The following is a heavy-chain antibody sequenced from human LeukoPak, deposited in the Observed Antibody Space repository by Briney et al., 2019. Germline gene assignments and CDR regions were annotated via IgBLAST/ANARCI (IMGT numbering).Heavy chain of an antibody. CDR2: ISYDGSNK. D-gene: IGHD4-17*01. J-gene: IGHJ4*02. CDR3: AKSTTVTQRGYFDY. CDR1: GFTFSSYG. Sequence: PGGSLRLSCAASGFTFSSYGMHWVRQAPAKGLEWVAIISYDGSNKYYADSVKGRFTISRDNSKNTLYLQMNSLRAEDTAVYYCAKSTTVTQRGYFDYGGQGTLVTVSS. V-gene: IGHV3-30*18.